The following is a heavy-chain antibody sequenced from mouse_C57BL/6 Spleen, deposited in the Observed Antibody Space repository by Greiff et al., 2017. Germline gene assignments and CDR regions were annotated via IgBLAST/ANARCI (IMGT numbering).Heavy chain of an antibody. V-gene: IGHV1-4*01. CDR3: ARAQAPSMDY. CDR2: INPSSGYT. J-gene: IGHJ4*01. CDR1: GYTFTSYT. Sequence: QVQLKESGAELARPGASVKMSCKASGYTFTSYTMHWVKQRPGQGLEWIGYINPSSGYTKYNQKFKDKATLTADKSSSTAYLQLSSLTSEDSAVYYCARAQAPSMDYWGQGTSVTVSS. D-gene: IGHD3-2*02.